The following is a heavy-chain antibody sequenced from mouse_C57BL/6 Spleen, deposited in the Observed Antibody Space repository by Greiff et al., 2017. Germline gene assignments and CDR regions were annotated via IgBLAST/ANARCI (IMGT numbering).Heavy chain of an antibody. CDR2: ISDGGSYT. CDR1: GFTFSSYA. J-gene: IGHJ4*01. CDR3: ARRKLSGEGAMDY. Sequence: DVKLVESGGGLVKPGGSLKLSCAASGFTFSSYAMSWVRQTPEKRLEWVATISDGGSYTYYPDNVKGRFTISRDNAKNNLYLQMSHLKSEDTAMYYCARRKLSGEGAMDYWGQGTSVTVSS. V-gene: IGHV5-4*03. D-gene: IGHD1-3*01.